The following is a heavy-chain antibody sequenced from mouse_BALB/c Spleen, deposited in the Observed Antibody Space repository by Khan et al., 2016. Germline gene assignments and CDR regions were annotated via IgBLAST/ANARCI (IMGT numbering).Heavy chain of an antibody. CDR3: ARNGNYRYDLDY. CDR2: IWSGRST. CDR1: GFSLTSYG. D-gene: IGHD2-14*01. J-gene: IGHJ2*01. Sequence: QVQLKQSGPGLVQPSQSLSITCTVSGFSLTSYGVHWVRQSPGKGLEWLGVIWSGRSTDYNAAFISRLSISKDNSKSQVFFKMNSLQANDTAIYYCARNGNYRYDLDYWGQGTTLTVSS. V-gene: IGHV2-2*02.